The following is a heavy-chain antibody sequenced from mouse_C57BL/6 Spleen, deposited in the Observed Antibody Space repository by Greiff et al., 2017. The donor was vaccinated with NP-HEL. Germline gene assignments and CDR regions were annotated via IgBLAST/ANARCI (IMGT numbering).Heavy chain of an antibody. CDR2: IYPRSGNT. CDR1: GYTFTSYG. D-gene: IGHD2-4*01. J-gene: IGHJ3*01. V-gene: IGHV1-81*01. Sequence: VQLQQSGAELARPGASVKLSCKASGYTFTSYGISWVKQRTGQGLEWIGEIYPRSGNTYYNEKFKGKATLTADKSSSTAYMELRSLTSEDSAVYFCARGGTDYDWFAYWGQGTLVTVSA. CDR3: ARGGTDYDWFAY.